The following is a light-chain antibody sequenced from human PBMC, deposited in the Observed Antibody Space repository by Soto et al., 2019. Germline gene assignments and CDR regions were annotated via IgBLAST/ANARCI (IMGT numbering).Light chain of an antibody. Sequence: EIVLTQSPGTLSLSPVEGATLSCRASQSVPSNFLAWYQHKPGQAPRLLIYAASRRATGIPDRFSGSGFGTDFTLTITRLEPEDFVMYYCQYYGGAPYTFGQGTKLEIK. V-gene: IGKV3-20*01. CDR2: AAS. CDR1: QSVPSNF. CDR3: QYYGGAPYT. J-gene: IGKJ2*01.